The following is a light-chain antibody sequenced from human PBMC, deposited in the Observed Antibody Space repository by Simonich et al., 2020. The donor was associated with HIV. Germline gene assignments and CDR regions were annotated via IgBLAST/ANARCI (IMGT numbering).Light chain of an antibody. J-gene: IGKJ4*01. V-gene: IGKV3-15*01. CDR3: QQYNNWTGT. CDR1: QSVSSN. Sequence: EIVMTQSPATLSVSPGERATLSCRAGQSVSSNLVWYQQKSGQAPRLLIYGASTRATGIPARFSGSGSGTEFTLTISSLQSEDFAVYYCQQYNNWTGTFGGGTKVEIK. CDR2: GAS.